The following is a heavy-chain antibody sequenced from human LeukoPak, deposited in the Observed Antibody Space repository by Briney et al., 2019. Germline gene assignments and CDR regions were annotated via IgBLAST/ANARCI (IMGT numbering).Heavy chain of an antibody. CDR3: ARRDSNGYYGY. J-gene: IGHJ4*02. D-gene: IGHD3-22*01. CDR1: GGSFSGYY. Sequence: SETLSLTCAVYGGSFSGYYWSWIRQPPGKGLEWIGEINHSGSTNYNPSLKSRVTISVDTSKNQFSLKLSSVTAADTAIYYCARRDSNGYYGYWGQGTLVTVSS. V-gene: IGHV4-34*01. CDR2: INHSGST.